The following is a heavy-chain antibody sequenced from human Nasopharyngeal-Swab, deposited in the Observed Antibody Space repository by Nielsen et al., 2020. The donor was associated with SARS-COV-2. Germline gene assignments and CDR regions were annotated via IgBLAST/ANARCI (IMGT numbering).Heavy chain of an antibody. CDR1: GFTFTSSA. V-gene: IGHV1-58*01. CDR2: IVVGSGNT. D-gene: IGHD3-10*01. J-gene: IGHJ4*02. CDR3: ARGVWFGELLFDY. Sequence: SVKVSCKASGFTFTSSAVQWVRQARGQRLEWIGWIVVGSGNTNYAQKFQERVTITRDTSASTAYMELSSLRSEDTAVYYCARGVWFGELLFDYWGQGTLVTVSS.